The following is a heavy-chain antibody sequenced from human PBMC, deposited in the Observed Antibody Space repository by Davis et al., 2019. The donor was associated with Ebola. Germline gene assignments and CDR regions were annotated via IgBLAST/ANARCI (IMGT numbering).Heavy chain of an antibody. J-gene: IGHJ4*02. CDR2: IYYSGST. CDR3: ATAVTPDYFDY. CDR1: GGSISSSSYY. Sequence: SETLSLICTVSGGSISSSSYYWGWIRQPPGKGLEWIGSIYYSGSTYYNPSLKSRVTISVDTSKNQFSLKLSSVTAADTAVYYCATAVTPDYFDYWGQGTLVTVSS. D-gene: IGHD4-17*01. V-gene: IGHV4-39*01.